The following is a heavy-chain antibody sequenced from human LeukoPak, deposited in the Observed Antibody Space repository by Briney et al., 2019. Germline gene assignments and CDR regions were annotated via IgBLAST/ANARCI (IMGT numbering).Heavy chain of an antibody. D-gene: IGHD2-8*01. Sequence: ASVKVSCKASAYTFTCYYLHWVRQAPGQGPEWVGWIDPNNGDTGYAQEFQGRVTMTRVRSISTAYMELSRLTSDDTAVYYCARRSRNGVGAFELWGQGTSVTVSS. V-gene: IGHV1-2*02. CDR1: AYTFTCYY. CDR3: ARRSRNGVGAFEL. CDR2: IDPNNGDT. J-gene: IGHJ3*01.